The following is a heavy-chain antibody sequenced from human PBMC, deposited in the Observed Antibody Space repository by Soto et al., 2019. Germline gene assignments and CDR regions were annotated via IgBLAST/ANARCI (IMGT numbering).Heavy chain of an antibody. V-gene: IGHV4-30-4*01. J-gene: IGHJ4*02. D-gene: IGHD3-16*01. CDR3: ARTNRDYISWSYHFDF. Sequence: SETLSLTCTVSGGSISSGDHYWSWIRQPPGKGLEWIGYISYSGNTYSKPSLKSRVTISVDMSKNQFSLKLSSVTAADTAVYFCARTNRDYISWSYHFDFSGEGTILTFYS. CDR2: ISYSGNT. CDR1: GGSISSGDHY.